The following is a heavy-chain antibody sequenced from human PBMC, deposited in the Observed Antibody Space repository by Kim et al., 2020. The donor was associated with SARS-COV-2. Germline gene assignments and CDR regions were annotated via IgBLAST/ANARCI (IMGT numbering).Heavy chain of an antibody. V-gene: IGHV4-31*03. D-gene: IGHD3-22*01. J-gene: IGHJ6*02. CDR2: IYYSGST. CDR3: ARDSRSGYYDSSGYLRYYYYGMDV. CDR1: GGSISSGGYY. Sequence: SETLSLTCTVSGGSISSGGYYWSWIRQHPGKGLEWIGYIYYSGSTYYNPSLKSRVTISVDTSKNQFSLKLSSVTAADTAVYYCARDSRSGYYDSSGYLRYYYYGMDVWGQGTTVTVSS.